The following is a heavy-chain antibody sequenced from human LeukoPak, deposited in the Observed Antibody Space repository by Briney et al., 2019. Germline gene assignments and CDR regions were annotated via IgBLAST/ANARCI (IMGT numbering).Heavy chain of an antibody. J-gene: IGHJ4*02. CDR3: VKAHFSSWYYLEY. D-gene: IGHD6-13*01. CDR2: ISGDGGST. V-gene: IGHV3-64D*09. CDR1: GFTFSNSA. Sequence: PGGSLRLSCSASGFTFSNSAMHWVRQAQGKGLKYISTISGDGGSTYYADSVKGRFTISRDNSKNTLYLQMSGLRAEDTAIYYCVKAHFSSWYYLEYWGQGTLVTVSS.